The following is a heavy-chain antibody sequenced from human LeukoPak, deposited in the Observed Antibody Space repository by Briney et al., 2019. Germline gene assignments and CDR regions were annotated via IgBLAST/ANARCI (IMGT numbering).Heavy chain of an antibody. CDR1: GGTFTSSP. D-gene: IGHD6-13*01. J-gene: IGHJ5*01. CDR3: ASCNPRFLWYSHXXS. V-gene: IGHV3-30*04. Sequence: GGSLRLSCAASGGTFTSSPMHWVRQAPGKGLEWVAVISYDGGDKYSADSVKGRFTVSRDNSKNTLSLQMNSLRPEDAAVYYCASCNPRFLWYSHXXSWGXXTLXTVSS. CDR2: ISYDGGDK.